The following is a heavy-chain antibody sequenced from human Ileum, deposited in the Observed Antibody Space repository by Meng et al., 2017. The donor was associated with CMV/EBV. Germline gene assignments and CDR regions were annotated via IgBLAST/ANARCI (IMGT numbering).Heavy chain of an antibody. Sequence: SCAASGFTFRSYAMSWVRQAPGKGLEWVSAISGSGGSTYYADSVKGRFTISRDNSKNTLYLQMNSLRAEDTAVYYCAKESIFGVVIDYWGQGTLVTVSS. J-gene: IGHJ4*02. CDR1: GFTFRSYA. CDR2: ISGSGGST. D-gene: IGHD3-3*01. V-gene: IGHV3-23*01. CDR3: AKESIFGVVIDY.